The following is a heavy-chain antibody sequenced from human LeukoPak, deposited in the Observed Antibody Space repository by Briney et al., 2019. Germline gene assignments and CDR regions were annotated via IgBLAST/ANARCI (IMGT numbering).Heavy chain of an antibody. J-gene: IGHJ4*02. CDR2: ISGSGGST. Sequence: GGSLRLSCAASGFTFSSYAMSWVRQAPGKGLEWVSAISGSGGSTYYADSVRGRFTISRDNSKNTLYLQMNSLRAEDTAVYYCANPELLSAIWDYWGQGTLVTVSS. CDR3: ANPELLSAIWDY. CDR1: GFTFSSYA. V-gene: IGHV3-23*01. D-gene: IGHD1-26*01.